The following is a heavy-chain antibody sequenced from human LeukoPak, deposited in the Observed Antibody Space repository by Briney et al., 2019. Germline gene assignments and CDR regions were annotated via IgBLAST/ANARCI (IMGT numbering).Heavy chain of an antibody. CDR1: GFTFSSYS. J-gene: IGHJ4*02. CDR3: ANTAMGHTDY. V-gene: IGHV3-48*01. D-gene: IGHD5-18*01. Sequence: GGSLRLSCAASGFTFSSYSMNWVRQAPGKGLEWVSYISSSSSTIYYADSVKGRFTISRDNSKNTLYLQMNSLRAEDTAVYYCANTAMGHTDYWGQGTLVTVSS. CDR2: ISSSSSTI.